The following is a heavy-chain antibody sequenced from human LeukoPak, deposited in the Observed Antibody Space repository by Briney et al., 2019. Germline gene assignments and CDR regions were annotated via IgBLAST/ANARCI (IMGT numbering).Heavy chain of an antibody. CDR3: ARDGPYCGGDCYSGYFDY. J-gene: IGHJ4*02. CDR1: GFTFSSYA. Sequence: GGSLRLSCAASGFTFSSYAMSWVRQAPGKGLEWVSAISGSGGSTYYADSVKGRFTISRDNSKNTLYLQMNSLRAEDTAVYYCARDGPYCGGDCYSGYFDYWGQGTLVTVSS. V-gene: IGHV3-23*01. CDR2: ISGSGGST. D-gene: IGHD2-21*01.